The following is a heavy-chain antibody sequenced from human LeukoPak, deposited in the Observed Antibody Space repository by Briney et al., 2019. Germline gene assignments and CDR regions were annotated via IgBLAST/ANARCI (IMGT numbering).Heavy chain of an antibody. CDR2: ISSSSSTI. Sequence: GGSLRLSCAASGFTFSSYSMNWVRQAPGKGLEWVSYISSSSSTIYYADSVKGRFTISRDNAKNSLYLQMNSLRAEDTAVYYCAGQGGYSYGDVDYWGQGTLVTVSS. D-gene: IGHD5-18*01. V-gene: IGHV3-48*01. CDR1: GFTFSSYS. J-gene: IGHJ4*02. CDR3: AGQGGYSYGDVDY.